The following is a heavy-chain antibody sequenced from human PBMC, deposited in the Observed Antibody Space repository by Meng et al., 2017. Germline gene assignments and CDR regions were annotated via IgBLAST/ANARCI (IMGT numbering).Heavy chain of an antibody. CDR3: ARVWAFERYSYGYDPGDY. D-gene: IGHD5-18*01. J-gene: IGHJ4*02. Sequence: GESLKISCAASGFTFSSYAMHWVRQAPGKGLEWVAVISYDGSNKYYADSVKGRFTISRDNSKNTLYLQMNSLRAEDTAVYYCARVWAFERYSYGYDPGDYWGQGTLVTVSS. CDR2: ISYDGSNK. CDR1: GFTFSSYA. V-gene: IGHV3-30*04.